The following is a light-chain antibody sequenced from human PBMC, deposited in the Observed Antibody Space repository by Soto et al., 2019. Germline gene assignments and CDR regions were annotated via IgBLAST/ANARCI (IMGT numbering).Light chain of an antibody. J-gene: IGLJ2*01. V-gene: IGLV2-14*01. Sequence: QSALTQPASVSGSPGQSITISCTGTSSDVGGYNYVSWYQQHPGNAPKLMIYEVTNRPSGISHRFSGSKSGNTASLTISGLQAEDEADYYCSSYTSSSTRVVFGGGTKLTVL. CDR2: EVT. CDR1: SSDVGGYNY. CDR3: SSYTSSSTRVV.